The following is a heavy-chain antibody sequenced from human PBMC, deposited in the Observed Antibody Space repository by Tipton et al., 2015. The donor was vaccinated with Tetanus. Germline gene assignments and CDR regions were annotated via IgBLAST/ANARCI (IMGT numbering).Heavy chain of an antibody. Sequence: QVQLVQSGAEVKKPGSSVRVSCQASGGTFGSYGIIWVRQAPGQGLEWMGRIIPTMEMIDYAQRLQGRLTITAERSTSTVYMGLTSLRSEDTAMYYCASPPLYAGSSGRLDSWGQGTLVIVSS. D-gene: IGHD3-10*01. V-gene: IGHV1-69*09. J-gene: IGHJ4*02. CDR2: IIPTMEMI. CDR1: GGTFGSYG. CDR3: ASPPLYAGSSGRLDS.